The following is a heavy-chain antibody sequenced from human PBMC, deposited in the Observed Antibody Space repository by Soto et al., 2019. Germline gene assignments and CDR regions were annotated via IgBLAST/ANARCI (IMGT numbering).Heavy chain of an antibody. CDR3: ARDRRGDYGMDV. Sequence: SETLSLTCTVSGGSISSGGYYWSWIPQHPGKGLEWIGYIYYSGSTYYNPSLKSRVTISVDTSKNQFSLKLSSVTAADTAVYYCARDRRGDYGMDVWGQGTTVTVSS. CDR2: IYYSGST. CDR1: GGSISSGGYY. D-gene: IGHD3-10*01. V-gene: IGHV4-31*03. J-gene: IGHJ6*02.